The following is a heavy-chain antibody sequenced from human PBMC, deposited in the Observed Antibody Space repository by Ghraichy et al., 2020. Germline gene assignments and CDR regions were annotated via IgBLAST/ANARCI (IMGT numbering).Heavy chain of an antibody. J-gene: IGHJ4*01. Sequence: GGSLRRSCAASGFSVSNNYMSWVRQTPGKGLEWVSVFYPGGSTYYTDSVKGRFTISTDSSKKTLYLQMTSLRAEDTAVYHCARGGRGGYNYYWGQGTLVTVSS. D-gene: IGHD5-24*01. CDR1: GFSVSNNY. CDR2: FYPGGST. CDR3: ARGGRGGYNYY. V-gene: IGHV3-53*01.